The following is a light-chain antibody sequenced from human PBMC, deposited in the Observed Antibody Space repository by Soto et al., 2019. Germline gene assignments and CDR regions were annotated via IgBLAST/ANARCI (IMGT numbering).Light chain of an antibody. CDR1: QSVSSSY. CDR3: QQYGSSPPIT. Sequence: EIVLTQSPCTLSLSPGERSTLSCSSIQSVSSSYLAWYQQKPGQAPRLLIYGASSRATGIPDRFSGSGSGTDFTLTISRLEPEDFAVYYCQQYGSSPPITFGQGTRLEIK. V-gene: IGKV3-20*01. CDR2: GAS. J-gene: IGKJ5*01.